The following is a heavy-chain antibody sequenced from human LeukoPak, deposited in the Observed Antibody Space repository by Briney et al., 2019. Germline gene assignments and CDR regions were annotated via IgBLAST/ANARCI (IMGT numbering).Heavy chain of an antibody. J-gene: IGHJ6*03. CDR1: GFTFSSYG. CDR3: AKDGQYGDYWYYYMDV. Sequence: PGRSLRLSCAASGFTFSSYGMHWVRQAPGKGLEWVAVIWYDGSNKYYADSVKGRFTISRDNSKNTLYLQMNSLRAEDTAVYYCAKDGQYGDYWYYYMDVWGKGTTVTVSS. CDR2: IWYDGSNK. D-gene: IGHD4-17*01. V-gene: IGHV3-33*06.